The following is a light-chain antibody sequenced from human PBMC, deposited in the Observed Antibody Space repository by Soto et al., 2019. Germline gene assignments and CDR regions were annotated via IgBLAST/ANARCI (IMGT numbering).Light chain of an antibody. Sequence: DIQMTQSPSTLSASVGDRVTITCRASQSLSGWLAWYQQKPGKAPTLLIYKASDLESGVPSRFSGSGSGTEFTLTISSLQPDDFATYYCQQCNSFPWTFGQGTKVEIK. V-gene: IGKV1-5*03. CDR2: KAS. CDR3: QQCNSFPWT. J-gene: IGKJ1*01. CDR1: QSLSGW.